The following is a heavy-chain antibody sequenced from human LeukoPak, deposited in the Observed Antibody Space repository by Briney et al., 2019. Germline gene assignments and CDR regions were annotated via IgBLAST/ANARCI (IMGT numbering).Heavy chain of an antibody. CDR3: AKAGVRYFDSSGLYAFDF. Sequence: SETLSLTCAVSGGSISSTSYYWAWIRQPPGKGLAWIGTIYYSGSTYYNPSLKSRVTLSVDTSRNQFSLRLSSVDAADTAVYYCAKAGVRYFDSSGLYAFDFWGQGTTVTVSS. J-gene: IGHJ3*01. V-gene: IGHV4-39*01. CDR1: GGSISSTSYY. D-gene: IGHD3-22*01. CDR2: IYYSGST.